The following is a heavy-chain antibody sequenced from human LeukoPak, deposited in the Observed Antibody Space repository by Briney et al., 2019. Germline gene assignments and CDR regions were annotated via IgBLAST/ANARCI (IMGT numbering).Heavy chain of an antibody. Sequence: SETLSLTCAVSGGSISSYYWSWIRQPPGKGLEWIGYIYYSGSTNYNPSLKSRVTISVDTSKNQFSLKLSSVTAADTAVYNCAPSGSYRVRAFDIWGQGTMVTVSS. CDR1: GGSISSYY. D-gene: IGHD1-26*01. CDR2: IYYSGST. CDR3: APSGSYRVRAFDI. J-gene: IGHJ3*02. V-gene: IGHV4-59*12.